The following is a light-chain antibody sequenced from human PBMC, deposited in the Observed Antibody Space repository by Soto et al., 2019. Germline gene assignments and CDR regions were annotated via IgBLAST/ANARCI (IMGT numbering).Light chain of an antibody. Sequence: EIVLTQSPGTLSLSPGERATLSCRASQSVSSSYLAWYQQKPGQAPRLLIYGASSRATGVPDRFSGSGSGTDSPLTISRLEPEDFAVYYCQQYGSSPLYPFGQGTKLEIK. CDR2: GAS. CDR3: QQYGSSPLYP. CDR1: QSVSSSY. J-gene: IGKJ2*01. V-gene: IGKV3-20*01.